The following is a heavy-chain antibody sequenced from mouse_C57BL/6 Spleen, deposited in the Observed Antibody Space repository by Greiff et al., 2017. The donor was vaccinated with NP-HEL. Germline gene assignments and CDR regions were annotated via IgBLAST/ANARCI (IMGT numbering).Heavy chain of an antibody. J-gene: IGHJ4*01. CDR3: ARLVNTRNYYAMDY. CDR2: IDPSDSYT. CDR1: GYTFTSYW. Sequence: QVQLQQPGAELVRPGTSVKLSCKASGYTFTSYWMHWVKQRPGQGLEWIGVIDPSDSYTNYNQKFKGKATLTVDTSSSTAYMQLSSLTSEDSAVYYCARLVNTRNYYAMDYWGQGTSVTVSS. D-gene: IGHD2-3*01. V-gene: IGHV1-59*01.